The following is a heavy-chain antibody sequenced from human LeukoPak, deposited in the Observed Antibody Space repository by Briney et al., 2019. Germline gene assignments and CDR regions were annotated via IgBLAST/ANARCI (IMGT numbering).Heavy chain of an antibody. V-gene: IGHV1-2*02. CDR2: INPNSGGT. D-gene: IGHD3-22*01. CDR1: GYTFTGYY. Sequence: ASVKVSCKASGYTFTGYYMHWVRQAPGQGLEWMGWINPNSGGTNYAQKFQGRVTMTRDTSISTAYMELSRLRSDDTAVYYCAREVRYYYDSSGYCHFDYWGQGTLVTVSS. CDR3: AREVRYYYDSSGYCHFDY. J-gene: IGHJ4*02.